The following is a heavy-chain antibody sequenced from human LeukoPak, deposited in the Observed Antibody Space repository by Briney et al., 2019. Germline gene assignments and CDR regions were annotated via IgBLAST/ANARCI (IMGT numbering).Heavy chain of an antibody. V-gene: IGHV1-18*01. D-gene: IGHD3-16*02. Sequence: EASVKLPCNASGYTFTSYGISWVRHAPGQGLEWMRCNSAYSGNTNYAQKLQCRVSMTTDTSKSTPYMELRSLRSDDTAVYYCSRVGSYYDYVWGSHRLPDYWGQGTLVTVSS. CDR2: NSAYSGNT. CDR1: GYTFTSYG. J-gene: IGHJ4*02. CDR3: SRVGSYYDYVWGSHRLPDY.